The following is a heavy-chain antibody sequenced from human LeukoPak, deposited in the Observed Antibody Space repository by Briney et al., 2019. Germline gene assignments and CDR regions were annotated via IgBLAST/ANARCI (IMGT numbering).Heavy chain of an antibody. J-gene: IGHJ4*02. D-gene: IGHD3-22*01. CDR2: IIPTFGTA. Sequence: SVKVSCKASGCTFSSYAISWVRQAPGQGLEWMGRIIPTFGTANYAQKFQGRVTITTDESTSTAYMELSSLRSEDTAVYYCARDDYYDSSGYIYWGQGTLVTVSS. CDR3: ARDDYYDSSGYIY. CDR1: GCTFSSYA. V-gene: IGHV1-69*05.